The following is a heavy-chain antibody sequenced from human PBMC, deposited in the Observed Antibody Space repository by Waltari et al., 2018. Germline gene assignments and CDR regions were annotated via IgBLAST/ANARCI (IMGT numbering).Heavy chain of an antibody. V-gene: IGHV3-23*04. J-gene: IGHJ4*02. D-gene: IGHD2-15*01. CDR1: GFTFGSSP. CDR2: ISGSGGST. CDR3: AKAPDEYCSGGSCYAPFDY. Sequence: EVQLVESGGGLVQPGGSLGLSVHASGFTFGSSPLSWVRRAPVKDMKWVSAISGSGGSTYYADSVKGRFTISRDNSKNTLYLQMNSLRAEDTAVYYCAKAPDEYCSGGSCYAPFDYWGQGTLVTVSS.